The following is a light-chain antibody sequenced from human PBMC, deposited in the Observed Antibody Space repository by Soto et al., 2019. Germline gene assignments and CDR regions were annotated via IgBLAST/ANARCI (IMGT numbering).Light chain of an antibody. CDR2: GAS. Sequence: EIVMTQSPATLSVSPGERATLSCRASQSVSSNLAWYQQKPGQAPRLLIYGASTRATGIPARFSGSGSGTGFNLTISSLQSEDFAVYYCQEYNNWLGTFGQGTKLEIK. V-gene: IGKV3-15*01. CDR1: QSVSSN. CDR3: QEYNNWLGT. J-gene: IGKJ2*01.